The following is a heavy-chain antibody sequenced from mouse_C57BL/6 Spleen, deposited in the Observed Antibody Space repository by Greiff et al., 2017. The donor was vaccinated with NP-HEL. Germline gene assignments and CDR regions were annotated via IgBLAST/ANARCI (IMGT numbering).Heavy chain of an antibody. V-gene: IGHV6-3*01. J-gene: IGHJ1*03. CDR2: IRLKSDNYAT. D-gene: IGHD1-1*01. CDR3: TRLYYGSSYWYFDV. CDR1: GFTFSNYW. Sequence: EVQVVESGGGLVQPGGSMKLSCVASGFTFSNYWMNWVRQSPEKGLEWVAQIRLKSDNYATHYAESVKGRFTISRDDSKSSVYLQMNNLRAEDTGIYYCTRLYYGSSYWYFDVWGTGTTVTVSS.